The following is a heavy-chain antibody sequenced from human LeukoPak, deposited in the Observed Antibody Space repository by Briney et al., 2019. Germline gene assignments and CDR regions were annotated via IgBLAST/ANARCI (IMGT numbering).Heavy chain of an antibody. CDR3: ARDSSTWY. V-gene: IGHV3-48*03. CDR1: GFTFSSYE. J-gene: IGHJ4*02. CDR2: ISSSGSTK. Sequence: GGSLRLSCAASGFTFSSYEMNWVRQAPGKGLEWVSYISSSGSTKYYADSVKGRFTISRDNAKNSLYLQMNSLRAEDMAVYYCARDSSTWYWGQGTLVTVSS. D-gene: IGHD6-13*01.